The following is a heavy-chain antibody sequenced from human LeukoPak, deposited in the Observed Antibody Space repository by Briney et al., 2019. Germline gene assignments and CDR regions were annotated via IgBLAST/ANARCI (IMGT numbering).Heavy chain of an antibody. V-gene: IGHV4-39*01. Sequence: SETLSLTCTVSGGSISGSSYYWGWIRQPPGKGLEWIGSIYYSGSTYYNPSLKSRVTISVDTSKNQFSLKLSSVTAADTAVYYCARPYQHCSSTSCYAGPFDYWGQGTPVTVSS. J-gene: IGHJ4*02. D-gene: IGHD2-2*01. CDR3: ARPYQHCSSTSCYAGPFDY. CDR2: IYYSGST. CDR1: GGSISGSSYY.